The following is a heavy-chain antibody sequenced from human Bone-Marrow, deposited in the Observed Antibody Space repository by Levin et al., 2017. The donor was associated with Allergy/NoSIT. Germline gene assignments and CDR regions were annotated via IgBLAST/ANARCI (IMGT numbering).Heavy chain of an antibody. J-gene: IGHJ6*02. CDR1: GDSISNDNYY. D-gene: IGHD1/OR15-1a*01. CDR2: VYYTGSA. Sequence: SETLSLTCTVSGDSISNDNYYWAWIRQPPGKGLEWIGSVYYTGSAYYNPSLKTRLTMSVDTSKNQFSLLFNSVTAADTAIYYCAGEPNSPYYYYYGLDVWGQGTAVTVTS. V-gene: IGHV4-39*07. CDR3: AGEPNSPYYYYYGLDV.